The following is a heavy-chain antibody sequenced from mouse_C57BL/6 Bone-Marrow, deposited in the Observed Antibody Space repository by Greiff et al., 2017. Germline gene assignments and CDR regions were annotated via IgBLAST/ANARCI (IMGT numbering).Heavy chain of an antibody. CDR2: IDPSDSYT. D-gene: IGHD2-4*01. J-gene: IGHJ2*01. CDR3: EREEIYYDYGNHFDY. Sequence: VQLQQSGAELVKPGASVKLSCKASGYTFTSYWMQWVKQRPGQGLEWIGEIDPSDSYTNYNQKFKGKATLTVDTSSSTAYMQLSSLTSEDSAVYYCEREEIYYDYGNHFDYWGRGTTLTVSS. CDR1: GYTFTSYW. V-gene: IGHV1-50*01.